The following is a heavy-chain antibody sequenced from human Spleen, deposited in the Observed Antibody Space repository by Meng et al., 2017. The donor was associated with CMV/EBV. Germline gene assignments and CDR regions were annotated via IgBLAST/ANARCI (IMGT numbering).Heavy chain of an antibody. CDR1: GVTVISYP. V-gene: IGHV3-23*01. Sequence: CTASGVTVISYPLRSVRQAPGQGLEWGAAISGSGGTPYYAVSVTGRSTISRDNSKITLLLQMNSVTAEYTAVYYSAKEVSGGDHYFDYWGQGTLVTVSS. D-gene: IGHD4-17*01. J-gene: IGHJ4*02. CDR3: AKEVSGGDHYFDY. CDR2: ISGSGGTP.